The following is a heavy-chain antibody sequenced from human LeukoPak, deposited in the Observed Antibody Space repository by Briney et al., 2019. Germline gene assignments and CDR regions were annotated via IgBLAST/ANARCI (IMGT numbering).Heavy chain of an antibody. CDR1: GFTFSSYS. CDR2: ISSSSSYI. J-gene: IGHJ3*02. V-gene: IGHV3-21*04. Sequence: GGSLRLSCAASGFTFSSYSMNWVRQAPGKGLEWVSSISSSSSYIYYADSVKGRFTISRDNAKNSLYLQMNSLRAEDTAVYYCAKDLEDIVANIWGQGTMVTVSS. D-gene: IGHD5-12*01. CDR3: AKDLEDIVANI.